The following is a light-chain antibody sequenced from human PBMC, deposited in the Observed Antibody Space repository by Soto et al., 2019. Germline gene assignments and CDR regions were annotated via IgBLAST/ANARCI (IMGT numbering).Light chain of an antibody. Sequence: DIQMTQSPSSLSASVRDRVTITCRASQSISSFLNWYQQKPGKAPKPLIYAASSLQSGVPARFSGSGSGIDFTLTISSLQPEDFATYYCQQSYSVPCTFGQGTKLEIK. CDR3: QQSYSVPCT. V-gene: IGKV1-39*01. J-gene: IGKJ2*02. CDR1: QSISSF. CDR2: AAS.